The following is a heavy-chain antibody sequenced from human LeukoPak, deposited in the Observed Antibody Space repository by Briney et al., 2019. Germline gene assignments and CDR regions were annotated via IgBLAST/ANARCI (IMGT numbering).Heavy chain of an antibody. CDR3: ARRPSYYYDSSGYNFDY. CDR1: GYSFTSYW. J-gene: IGHJ4*02. V-gene: IGHV5-51*01. Sequence: GESLKISCNSSGYSFTSYWIGWVRQMPGKGLEGMGIIYPGDSDTRYSPSFQGQVTISAHKSISTAYLQWSSLKASDTAMYYCARRPSYYYDSSGYNFDYWGQGTLVTVSS. D-gene: IGHD3-22*01. CDR2: IYPGDSDT.